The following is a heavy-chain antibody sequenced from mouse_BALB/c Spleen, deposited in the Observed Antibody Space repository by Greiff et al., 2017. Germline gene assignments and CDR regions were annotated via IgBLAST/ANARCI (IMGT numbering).Heavy chain of an antibody. D-gene: IGHD2-4*01. V-gene: IGHV1S130*01. CDR1: GYTFTSYY. CDR3: ATDYDGDYAMDY. Sequence: VKLQESGAELVKPGASVKLSCKASGYTFTSYYMYWVKQRPGQGLEWIGEINPNSGNTNYNEKFKGKATLTVDTSSSTAYVDLSSLTSEDSAVYYCATDYDGDYAMDYWGQGTSVTVSS. CDR2: INPNSGNT. J-gene: IGHJ4*01.